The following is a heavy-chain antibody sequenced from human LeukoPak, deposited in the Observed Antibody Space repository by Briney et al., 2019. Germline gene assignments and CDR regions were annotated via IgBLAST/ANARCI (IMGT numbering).Heavy chain of an antibody. CDR1: GFTFSSYS. D-gene: IGHD2-2*01. J-gene: IGHJ5*02. CDR3: VACSSASCYGDRFDP. Sequence: PGGSLRLSCAASGFTFSSYSMNWVRQAPGKGLEWVSSISSSSSYIYYADSVKGRFTISRDNSKDTLFLQMNSLRAEDTALYYCVACSSASCYGDRFDPWGQGTLVTVSS. V-gene: IGHV3-21*04. CDR2: ISSSSSYI.